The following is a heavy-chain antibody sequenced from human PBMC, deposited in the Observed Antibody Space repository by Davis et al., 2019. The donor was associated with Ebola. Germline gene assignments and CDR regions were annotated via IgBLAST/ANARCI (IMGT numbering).Heavy chain of an antibody. Sequence: GESLKISCAASGFTFSKYDMTWVRQAPGKGLEWVSVISGSGGTTYYADSVKGRFTISRDNAKNTLSLQMNSLRAEDTAVYYCARPDQGNFDYWGQGTLVTVSS. CDR1: GFTFSKYD. CDR3: ARPDQGNFDY. J-gene: IGHJ4*02. CDR2: ISGSGGTT. V-gene: IGHV3-23*01.